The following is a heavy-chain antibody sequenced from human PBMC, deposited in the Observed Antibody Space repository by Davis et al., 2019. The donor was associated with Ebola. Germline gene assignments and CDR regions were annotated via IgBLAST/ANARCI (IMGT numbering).Heavy chain of an antibody. CDR1: GYTFTSYY. CDR2: INPSGGST. CDR3: ARNPIGPENPGGYPKPASHFDP. Sequence: ASVKVSCKASGYTFTSYYMHWVRQAPGQGLEWMGIINPSGGSTSYAQKFQGRVTMTRDTSTSTVYMELSSLRSEDTAVYYCARNPIGPENPGGYPKPASHFDPWGQGTLVTVSS. D-gene: IGHD1-14*01. J-gene: IGHJ5*02. V-gene: IGHV1-46*01.